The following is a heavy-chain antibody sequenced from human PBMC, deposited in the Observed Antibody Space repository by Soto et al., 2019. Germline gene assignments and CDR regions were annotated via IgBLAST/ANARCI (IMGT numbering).Heavy chain of an antibody. CDR1: GYTFSNYA. Sequence: QVQLVQSGAELKKPGASVKVSCKTSGYTFSNYAISWVRQAPGRGLEWMGWISSYSSNNGDTKSGQMLQGRVTMTRDPAATTASLEWRSLRSGDSAVEYWARAELERGEVGYFGMAVWGKGPTVTVSP. CDR2: ISSYSSNNGDT. D-gene: IGHD1-1*01. V-gene: IGHV1-18*04. CDR3: ARAELERGEVGYFGMAV. J-gene: IGHJ6*04.